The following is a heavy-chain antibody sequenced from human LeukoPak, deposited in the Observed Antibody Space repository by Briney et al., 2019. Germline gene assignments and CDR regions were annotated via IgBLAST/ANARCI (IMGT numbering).Heavy chain of an antibody. V-gene: IGHV4-31*03. J-gene: IGHJ4*02. CDR1: GGSISSGGYY. CDR2: SYYSGST. Sequence: SQTLSLTCTVSGGSISSGGYYWSWIRQHPGKGLEWIVYSYYSGSTYYNPSLKSRVTISVDTSKNQSSLKPSSMTAADTAVYYCARDRVGATWRRFDYWGGGTLVTVSS. D-gene: IGHD1-26*01. CDR3: ARDRVGATWRRFDY.